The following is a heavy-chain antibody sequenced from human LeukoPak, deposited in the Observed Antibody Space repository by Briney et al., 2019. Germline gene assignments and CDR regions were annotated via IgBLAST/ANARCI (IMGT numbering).Heavy chain of an antibody. V-gene: IGHV3-23*01. CDR3: ARDVAVAGFDY. J-gene: IGHJ4*02. Sequence: PGGSLRLSCAASGFTFSSYAMSWVRQAPGKGLEWVSAISGSGGSTYYADSVKGRFTISRDNAKNSLYLQMNSLRAEDTAVYYCARDVAVAGFDYWGQGTLVTVSS. D-gene: IGHD6-19*01. CDR1: GFTFSSYA. CDR2: ISGSGGST.